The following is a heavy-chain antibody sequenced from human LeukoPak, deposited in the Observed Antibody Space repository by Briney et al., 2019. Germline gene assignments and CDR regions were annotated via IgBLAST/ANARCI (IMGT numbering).Heavy chain of an antibody. D-gene: IGHD6-13*01. V-gene: IGHV3-30*18. CDR1: GFTFSSYG. Sequence: PGGSLRLSCAASGFTFSSYGMHWVRQAPGKGLEWVAVISYDGSNKYYADSVKGRFTISRDNSKNTLYLQMNSLRAEDTAVYYCAKAQGPYSSSWGFRQGHVDYYYMDVWGKGTTVTVSS. CDR3: AKAQGPYSSSWGFRQGHVDYYYMDV. CDR2: ISYDGSNK. J-gene: IGHJ6*03.